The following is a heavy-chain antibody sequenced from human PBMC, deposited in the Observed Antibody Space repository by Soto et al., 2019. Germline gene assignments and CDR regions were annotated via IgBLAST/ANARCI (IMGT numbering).Heavy chain of an antibody. CDR3: GKVGDRGGACYWDH. J-gene: IGHJ4*02. V-gene: IGHV3-23*01. D-gene: IGHD2-21*02. Sequence: EVQLLESGGGLVQPGGSLRLSCAASGFTFSAYGMSWVRQAPGKGLEWVSGISDSGDSTSYADSVKGRFTISRDNSKNTLSLQMNSLRAEDTAVYCCGKVGDRGGACYWDHWGQGTLVSVSS. CDR2: ISDSGDST. CDR1: GFTFSAYG.